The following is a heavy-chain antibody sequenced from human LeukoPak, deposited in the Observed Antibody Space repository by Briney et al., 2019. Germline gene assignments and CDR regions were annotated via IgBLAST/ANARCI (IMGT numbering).Heavy chain of an antibody. D-gene: IGHD3-22*01. J-gene: IGHJ4*02. Sequence: SETLSLTCAVYGGSFSGYYWSWIRQPPGKGLEWIGEINHSGSTNYSPSLKSRVTISVDTSKNQFSLKLSSVTAADTAVYYCARVGYYDSSGYSLHYWGQGTLVTVSS. CDR3: ARVGYYDSSGYSLHY. CDR1: GGSFSGYY. V-gene: IGHV4-34*01. CDR2: INHSGST.